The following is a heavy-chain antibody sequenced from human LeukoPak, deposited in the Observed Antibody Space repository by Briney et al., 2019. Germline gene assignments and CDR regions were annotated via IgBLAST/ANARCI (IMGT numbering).Heavy chain of an antibody. V-gene: IGHV4-61*02. CDR2: IYTSGST. CDR1: GGSISSGSYY. D-gene: IGHD2-15*01. CDR3: ARVPSLVVVDDASDI. J-gene: IGHJ3*02. Sequence: PSETLSLTCTVSGGSISSGSYYWSWIRQPAGKGLKWIGRIYTSGSTNYNPSLKSRVTISVDTSKNQFSLKLSSVTAADTAVYYRARVPSLVVVDDASDIWGQGTMVTVSS.